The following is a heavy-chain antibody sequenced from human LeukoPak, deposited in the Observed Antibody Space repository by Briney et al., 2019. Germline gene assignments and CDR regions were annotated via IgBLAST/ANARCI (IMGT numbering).Heavy chain of an antibody. CDR2: INPNSGGT. J-gene: IGHJ4*02. CDR1: GYTFTGYY. V-gene: IGHV1-2*02. CDR3: ARDSPYSGSSWYGVFDY. D-gene: IGHD6-13*01. Sequence: ASVKVSFKASGYTFTGYYMHWVRQAPGQGLEWMGWINPNSGGTNYAQKFQGRVTMTRDTSISTAYMELSRLRSDDTAVYYCARDSPYSGSSWYGVFDYWGQGTLVTVSS.